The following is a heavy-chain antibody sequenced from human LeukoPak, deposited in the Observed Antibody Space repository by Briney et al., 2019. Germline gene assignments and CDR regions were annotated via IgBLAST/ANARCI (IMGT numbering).Heavy chain of an antibody. CDR2: ISEDGINK. CDR3: AKDRETTASGTFDY. CDR1: GFTFSNYG. Sequence: GGSLRLSCAASGFTFSNYGMHCVRQAPGKGLEWVAGISEDGINKYYADSVKARFTISRANSNNTLFLQMNNLRADDTAVYYCAKDRETTASGTFDYWGQGALVTVSS. V-gene: IGHV3-30*18. D-gene: IGHD6-13*01. J-gene: IGHJ4*02.